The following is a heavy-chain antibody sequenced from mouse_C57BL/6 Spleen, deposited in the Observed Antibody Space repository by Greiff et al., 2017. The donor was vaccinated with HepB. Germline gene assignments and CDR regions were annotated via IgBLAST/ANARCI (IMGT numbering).Heavy chain of an antibody. CDR3: ARSPGLGGY. V-gene: IGHV1-50*01. CDR1: GYTFTSYW. CDR2: IDPSDSYT. Sequence: QVQLQQPGAELVKPGASVKLSCKASGYTFTSYWMQWVKQRPGQGLEWIGEIDPSDSYTNYNQKFKGKATLTVDTSSSTAYMQLSSLTSEDSAVYYCARSPGLGGYWGQGTTLTVSS. J-gene: IGHJ2*01. D-gene: IGHD3-1*01.